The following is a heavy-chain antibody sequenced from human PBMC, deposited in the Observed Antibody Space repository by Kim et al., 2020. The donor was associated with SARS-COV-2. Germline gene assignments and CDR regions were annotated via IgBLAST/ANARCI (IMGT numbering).Heavy chain of an antibody. CDR1: GYTFTSYG. CDR3: ARGSSGWYEVGYYFDY. J-gene: IGHJ4*02. Sequence: ASVKVSCKASGYTFTSYGISWVRQAPGQGLEWMGWISAYNGNTNYAQKLQGRVTMTTDTSTSTAYMELRSLRSDDTAVYYCARGSSGWYEVGYYFDYWGQGTLVTVSS. V-gene: IGHV1-18*01. D-gene: IGHD6-19*01. CDR2: ISAYNGNT.